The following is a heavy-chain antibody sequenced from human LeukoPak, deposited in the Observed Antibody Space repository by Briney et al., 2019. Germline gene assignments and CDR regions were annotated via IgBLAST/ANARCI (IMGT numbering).Heavy chain of an antibody. Sequence: GSLRLSCAASGFTFSSYAMSWVRQAPGKGLEWVSAISGSGGSTYYADSVKGRFTISRDNSKNTLYLQMNSLRAEDTAVYYCAKGSRDGVVPAAMSYWGQGTLVTVSS. D-gene: IGHD2-2*01. J-gene: IGHJ4*02. CDR3: AKGSRDGVVPAAMSY. V-gene: IGHV3-23*01. CDR1: GFTFSSYA. CDR2: ISGSGGST.